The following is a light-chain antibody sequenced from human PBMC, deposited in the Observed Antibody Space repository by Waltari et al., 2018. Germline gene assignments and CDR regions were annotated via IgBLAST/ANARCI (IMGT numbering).Light chain of an antibody. CDR2: GAS. CDR1: QSISNN. J-gene: IGKJ3*01. CDR3: QQYNNWPPLFT. Sequence: EIVMTQSPAILSVSPGDRATLSCRASQSISNNLAWYQQKPGQAPRLLIYGASTRATGIPARFSGNRSGTEFTLTISSLQSEDFAVYYCQQYNNWPPLFTFGPGTKVDMK. V-gene: IGKV3D-15*01.